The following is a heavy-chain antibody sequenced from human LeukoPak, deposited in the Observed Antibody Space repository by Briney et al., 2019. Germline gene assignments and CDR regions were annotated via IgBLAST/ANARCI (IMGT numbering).Heavy chain of an antibody. Sequence: PGGSLRLSCAASGFTFSSYGMHWVRQASGKGLEWVAFIRYDGSNKYYADSVKGRFTISRDNSKNTLYLQMNSLKAEDTAVYYCAKDMREAGYSGYYFDYWGQGTLVTVSS. CDR3: AKDMREAGYSGYYFDY. J-gene: IGHJ4*02. CDR1: GFTFSSYG. V-gene: IGHV3-30*02. CDR2: IRYDGSNK. D-gene: IGHD5-12*01.